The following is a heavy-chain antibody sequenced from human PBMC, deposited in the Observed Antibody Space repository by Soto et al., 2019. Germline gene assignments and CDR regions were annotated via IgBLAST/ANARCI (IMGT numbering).Heavy chain of an antibody. CDR1: GGSIISSSYY. D-gene: IGHD1-1*01. J-gene: IGHJ6*02. CDR3: ARHVRTERGMDV. Sequence: SSETLSLTCTVSGGSIISSSYYWVWIRQPPGKGLEWIGSIYYSGSTYYNPSLKSRVTISVDTSKNQFSLKLSSVTAADTAVYYCARHVRTERGMDVWGQGTTVTVSS. CDR2: IYYSGST. V-gene: IGHV4-39*01.